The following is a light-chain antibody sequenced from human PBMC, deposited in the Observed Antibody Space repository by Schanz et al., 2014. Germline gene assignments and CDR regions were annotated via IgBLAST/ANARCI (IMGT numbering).Light chain of an antibody. CDR3: QQYGSSGFT. V-gene: IGKV3-20*01. Sequence: EIVLMQSPGTLSLSPGERVTLSCRASRRISSSYLAWYQQKPGQAPRLLIYGASSRATGIPDRFSGSGSGTDFTLTISRLEPEDFAVYYCQQYGSSGFTFGPGTKVDIK. CDR1: RRISSSY. J-gene: IGKJ3*01. CDR2: GAS.